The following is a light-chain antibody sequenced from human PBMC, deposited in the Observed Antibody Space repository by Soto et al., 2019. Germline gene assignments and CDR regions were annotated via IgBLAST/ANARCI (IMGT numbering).Light chain of an antibody. CDR2: EVY. CDR3: SSYTSSTWV. V-gene: IGLV2-14*01. Sequence: QSALTQPASVSGSPGQSITISCTGTSSDVGVYNYVSWYQQHPGKAPKLMIYEVYNRPSGVSSRFSGSKSGNTASLTISGLQAEDEGDYYCSSYTSSTWVFGGGTKLTVL. J-gene: IGLJ3*02. CDR1: SSDVGVYNY.